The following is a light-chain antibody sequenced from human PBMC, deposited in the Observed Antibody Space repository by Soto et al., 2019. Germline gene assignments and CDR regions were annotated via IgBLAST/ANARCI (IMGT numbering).Light chain of an antibody. CDR1: SSDVGGYNY. J-gene: IGLJ1*01. Sequence: QSALTQPASVSGSPGQSITISCTGTSSDVGGYNYVSWYQQHPGKAPKLMIYDVSNRPSGVSNRFSGSKSGNTASLTISGIQVEDEADYYCSSYTSSSTRVFGTGTKVTVL. V-gene: IGLV2-14*01. CDR2: DVS. CDR3: SSYTSSSTRV.